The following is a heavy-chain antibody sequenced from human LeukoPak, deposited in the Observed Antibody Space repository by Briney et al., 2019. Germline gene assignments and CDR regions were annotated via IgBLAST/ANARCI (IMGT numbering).Heavy chain of an antibody. Sequence: GGSLRLSCATSGFTFSSYAMSWVRQAPGKGLEWVSAISGSGGSTYYADSVKGRFTISRGNSKNTLYLQMNSLRAEDTAVYYCANHITMVRGVIDYWGQGTLVTVSS. CDR2: ISGSGGST. V-gene: IGHV3-23*01. CDR3: ANHITMVRGVIDY. J-gene: IGHJ4*02. D-gene: IGHD3-10*01. CDR1: GFTFSSYA.